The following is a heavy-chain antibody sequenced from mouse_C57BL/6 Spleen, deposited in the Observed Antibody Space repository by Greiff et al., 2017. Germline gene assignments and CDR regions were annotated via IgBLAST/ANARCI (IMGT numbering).Heavy chain of an antibody. Sequence: EVKLQESGPGMVKPSQSLSLTCTVTGYSITSGYDWHWIRHFPGNKLEWMGYISYSGSTNYNPSLQSRISITHDTSKNHFFLKLNSVTTEDTATYYCARQGIYYGNYWYFDVWGTGTTVTVAS. CDR2: ISYSGST. CDR1: GYSITSGYD. J-gene: IGHJ1*03. D-gene: IGHD2-1*01. CDR3: ARQGIYYGNYWYFDV. V-gene: IGHV3-1*01.